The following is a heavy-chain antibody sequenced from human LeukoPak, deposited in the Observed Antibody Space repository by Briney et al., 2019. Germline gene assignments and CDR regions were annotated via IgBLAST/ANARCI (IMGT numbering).Heavy chain of an antibody. V-gene: IGHV4-34*08. CDR2: INHSGST. CDR3: AGSPRRYYYYYMDV. J-gene: IGHJ6*03. CDR1: GFKFNDYG. D-gene: IGHD3-9*01. Sequence: PGGSLRLSCAASGFKFNDYGMSWVRQPPGKGLEWIGEINHSGSTNYNPSLKSRVTISADTSKKQFSLKLSSVTAADTAVYYCAGSPRRYYYYYMDVWDKGTTVTVSS.